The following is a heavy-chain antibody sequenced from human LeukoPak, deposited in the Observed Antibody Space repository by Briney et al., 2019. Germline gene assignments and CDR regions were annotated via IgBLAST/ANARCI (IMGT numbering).Heavy chain of an antibody. CDR3: ARHSSSSYYYYYYYMDV. Sequence: ASVKVSCKASGYTFTSYGISWVRQAPGQGLEWMGWSSAYNGNTNYAQKLQGRVTMTTDTSTSTAYMELRRLRSDDTAVYYCARHSSSSYYYYYYYMDVWGKGTTVTVSS. D-gene: IGHD6-6*01. CDR2: SSAYNGNT. V-gene: IGHV1-18*01. CDR1: GYTFTSYG. J-gene: IGHJ6*03.